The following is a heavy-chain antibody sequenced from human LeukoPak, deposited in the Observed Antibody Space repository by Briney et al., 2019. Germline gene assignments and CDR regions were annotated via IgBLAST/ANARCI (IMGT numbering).Heavy chain of an antibody. CDR3: ARVSVVRGVNHFDY. Sequence: PGGSLRLSCAASGFTFSSYSMNWVRQAPGKGLEWVSSISSSSSYINYADSVKGRFTISRDNAKNSLYLQMNSLRAEDTAVYYCARVSVVRGVNHFDYWGQGTLVTVSS. D-gene: IGHD3-10*01. V-gene: IGHV3-21*01. J-gene: IGHJ4*02. CDR1: GFTFSSYS. CDR2: ISSSSSYI.